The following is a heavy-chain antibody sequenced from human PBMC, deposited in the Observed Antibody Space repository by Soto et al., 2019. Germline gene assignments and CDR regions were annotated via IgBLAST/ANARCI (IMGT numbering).Heavy chain of an antibody. J-gene: IGHJ4*02. CDR2: VYYSGTT. Sequence: SETLSLTCAVYGGSFSGYYWSWIRQPPGKRLEWIGYVYYSGTTNYNPSLKSRVTISVDLSKNQFSLRLSSVTTADTALYYCARTTAVPNTLRSRYFFDYWGQGTLVTVSS. CDR3: ARTTAVPNTLRSRYFFDY. D-gene: IGHD4-17*01. V-gene: IGHV4-59*01. CDR1: GGSFSGYY.